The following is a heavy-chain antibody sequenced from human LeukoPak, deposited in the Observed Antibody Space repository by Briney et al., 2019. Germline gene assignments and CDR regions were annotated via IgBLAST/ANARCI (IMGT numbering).Heavy chain of an antibody. D-gene: IGHD5-18*01. CDR1: GFTFSRYA. CDR2: VGNASPYI. J-gene: IGHJ4*02. CDR3: AKHGGGYSYGPGY. V-gene: IGHV3-21*04. Sequence: GGSLRLSCAASGFTFSRYAMNWVRQAPGKGLEWVSSVGNASPYIYYADSVKGRFTFSRDNSKNTLYLQMNSLRAEDTAVYYCAKHGGGYSYGPGYWGQGTLVTVSS.